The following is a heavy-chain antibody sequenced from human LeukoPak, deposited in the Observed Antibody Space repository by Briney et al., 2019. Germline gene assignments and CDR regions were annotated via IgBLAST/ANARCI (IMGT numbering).Heavy chain of an antibody. CDR3: ARGLPGSSDRRYSFDY. CDR1: GYTFTSYD. Sequence: ASVKVSCKASGYTFTSYDINWVRQATGQGLEWMGWMNPNSGNTGYAQKFQGRVTITRNTSISTAYMELSSLRSEDTAVYYCARGLPGSSDRRYSFDYWGQGTLVTVSS. J-gene: IGHJ4*02. V-gene: IGHV1-8*03. CDR2: MNPNSGNT. D-gene: IGHD6-6*01.